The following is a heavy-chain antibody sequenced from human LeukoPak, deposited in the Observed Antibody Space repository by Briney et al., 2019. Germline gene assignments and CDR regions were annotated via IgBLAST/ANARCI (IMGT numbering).Heavy chain of an antibody. J-gene: IGHJ4*02. CDR3: ARAKPNWNPPDY. CDR2: IYNTMST. V-gene: IGHV4-59*08. D-gene: IGHD1-1*01. Sequence: PAETLSLTCTVSGGSITSNFWNWIRQPPGKGLEWVGYIYNTMSTSHTPSLKSRPTISGDTSKNQFSLQLNSVTAADTAVYYCARAKPNWNPPDYWGQGTLVTVSS. CDR1: GGSITSNF.